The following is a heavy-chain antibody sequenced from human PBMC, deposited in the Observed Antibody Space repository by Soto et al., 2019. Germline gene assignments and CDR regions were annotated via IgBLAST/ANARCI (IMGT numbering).Heavy chain of an antibody. D-gene: IGHD6-13*01. Sequence: QVQLVQSGAEVKKPGASVKVSCKASGYTFTSYDINWVRQATGQGLEWMGWMNPNSGNTGYAQKFQGRVTMTRNTSISTVYMELSSLRSEDTAVYYCARPTVPYSSCWYGWFDPWGQGTLVTVSS. CDR2: MNPNSGNT. J-gene: IGHJ5*02. CDR3: ARPTVPYSSCWYGWFDP. V-gene: IGHV1-8*01. CDR1: GYTFTSYD.